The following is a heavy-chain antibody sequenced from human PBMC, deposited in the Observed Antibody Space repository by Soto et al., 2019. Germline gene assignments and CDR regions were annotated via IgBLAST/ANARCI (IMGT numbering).Heavy chain of an antibody. CDR3: ARASADIVVVVDDNGAFDI. CDR1: GGTFSSYT. Sequence: QVQLVQSGAEVKKPGSSVKVSCKASGGTFSSYTISWVRQAPGQGLEWMGRIIPILGIANYAQKFQGRVTITADKSTSTAYMELSSLRSEDTAVYYFARASADIVVVVDDNGAFDIWGQGTMVTVSS. V-gene: IGHV1-69*02. D-gene: IGHD2-15*01. J-gene: IGHJ3*02. CDR2: IIPILGIA.